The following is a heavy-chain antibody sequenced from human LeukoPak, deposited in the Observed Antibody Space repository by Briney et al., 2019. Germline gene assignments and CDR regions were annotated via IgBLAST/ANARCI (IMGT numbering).Heavy chain of an antibody. D-gene: IGHD3-3*01. Sequence: PGGSRRLSCAASGLTFSSYSMSWVRQAPGEGLEWVANIKQDVSQKYYMDSVKGRFTISRDNAKNSLYLQMNSLRAEDTAVYYCARDGVGFDYWGQGTLVTVSS. CDR2: IKQDVSQK. CDR1: GLTFSSYS. CDR3: ARDGVGFDY. V-gene: IGHV3-7*01. J-gene: IGHJ4*02.